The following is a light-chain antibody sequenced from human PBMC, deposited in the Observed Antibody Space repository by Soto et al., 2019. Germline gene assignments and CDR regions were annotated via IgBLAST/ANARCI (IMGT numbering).Light chain of an antibody. Sequence: QSALTQSPSVSGAPGQRVSISCTGTSSNIGAGFDVHWYQQLPAIAPKLLIYGKNNRPSGAPDRFSGSKTGTSAYLAITGLQAEDEADYYCQSYDTGQGGGAVFGSGTKLTAL. V-gene: IGLV1-40*01. CDR3: QSYDTGQGGGAV. CDR1: SSNIGAGFD. J-gene: IGLJ1*01. CDR2: GKN.